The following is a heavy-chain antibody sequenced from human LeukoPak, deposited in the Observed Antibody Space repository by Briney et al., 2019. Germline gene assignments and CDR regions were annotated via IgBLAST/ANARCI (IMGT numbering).Heavy chain of an antibody. CDR2: IRAGDDTT. Sequence: GGSLRLSCTASGFTFRTYAMIWVRQAPGKGLEWVSAIRAGDDTTVYADAVRGRFTISRDNSNNALYLQMNELRADDTAVYYCARDPNGDYIGAFDFWGQGTMVTVSS. CDR1: GFTFRTYA. CDR3: ARDPNGDYIGAFDF. V-gene: IGHV3-23*01. J-gene: IGHJ3*01. D-gene: IGHD4-17*01.